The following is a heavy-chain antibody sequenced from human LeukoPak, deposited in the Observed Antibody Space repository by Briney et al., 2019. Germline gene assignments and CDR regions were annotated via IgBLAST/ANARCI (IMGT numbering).Heavy chain of an antibody. CDR1: GYTFTSYG. Sequence: ASVKVSCKASGYTFTSYGISWVRQAPGQGLEWMGWISAYNGNTNYAQKLQGRVTMTRDTSTSTVYMEVSSLRSEDTAVYYCAKDGGDCSSISCLYFFDSWGQGTLVTVSS. D-gene: IGHD2-2*01. CDR2: ISAYNGNT. J-gene: IGHJ4*02. CDR3: AKDGGDCSSISCLYFFDS. V-gene: IGHV1-18*01.